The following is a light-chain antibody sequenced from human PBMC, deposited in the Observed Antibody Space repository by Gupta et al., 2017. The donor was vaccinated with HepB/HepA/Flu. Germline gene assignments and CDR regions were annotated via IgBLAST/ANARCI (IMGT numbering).Light chain of an antibody. J-gene: IGLJ2*01. V-gene: IGLV3-1*01. Sequence: SYELTQPPSVSVSPGQTASITCSGDKLGDKYACWYQQKPGQSPVLVIYQDSKRPSGIPERFSGSNSGNTGTLTISGTQAMDEADYYCQAWDSSIVVFGGGTKLTVL. CDR2: QDS. CDR3: QAWDSSIVV. CDR1: KLGDKY.